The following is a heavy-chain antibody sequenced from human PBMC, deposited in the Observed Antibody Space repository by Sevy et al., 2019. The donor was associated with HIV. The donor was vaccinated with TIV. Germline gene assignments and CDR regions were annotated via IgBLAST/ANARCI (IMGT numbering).Heavy chain of an antibody. CDR3: ARDAGYSVNWYPRFDP. D-gene: IGHD6-13*01. CDR1: AFTFSTYA. Sequence: GGSLRLSCAASAFTFSTYAMHWVRQAPGKGLEWVAVISYDGSHKYYADSVKGRFTISRDDSKSSLYLQMNTRRAEDTAVYYCARDAGYSVNWYPRFDPWGQGTLVTVSS. V-gene: IGHV3-30*03. J-gene: IGHJ5*02. CDR2: ISYDGSHK.